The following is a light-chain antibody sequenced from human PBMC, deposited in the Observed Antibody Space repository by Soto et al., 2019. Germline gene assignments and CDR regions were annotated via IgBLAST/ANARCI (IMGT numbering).Light chain of an antibody. V-gene: IGKV1-5*03. CDR3: QHYNSYSEA. CDR1: QTIVSW. Sequence: DIQMTQSPSTLSGSVGDRVTITCRASQTIVSWLAWYRQKPGKAPKLLIYKASTLKSGVPSRFSGSGSGTEFTLTISSLQPDDFATYYCQHYNSYSEAFGQGTKVELK. J-gene: IGKJ1*01. CDR2: KAS.